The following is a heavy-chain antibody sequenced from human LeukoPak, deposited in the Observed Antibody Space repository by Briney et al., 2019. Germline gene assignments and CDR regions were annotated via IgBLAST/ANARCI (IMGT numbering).Heavy chain of an antibody. V-gene: IGHV3-48*03. CDR1: GFTFSSCE. D-gene: IGHD5-12*01. J-gene: IGHJ6*02. CDR3: ARDARGYSGYDYYYYYGMDV. CDR2: ISSSGSTI. Sequence: GGSLRLSCAASGFTFSSCEMNWVRQAPGKGLEWVSYISSSGSTIYYADSVKGRFTISRDNAKNSLYLQMNSLRAEDTAVYYCARDARGYSGYDYYYYYGMDVWGQGTTVTVSS.